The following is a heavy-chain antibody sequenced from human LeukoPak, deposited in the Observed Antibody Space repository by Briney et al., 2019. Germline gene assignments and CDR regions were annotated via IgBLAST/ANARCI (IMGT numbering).Heavy chain of an antibody. CDR3: AYLLYCSGGSCHTNSFDY. D-gene: IGHD2-15*01. CDR1: GDSISSSSYY. J-gene: IGHJ4*02. V-gene: IGHV4-39*01. CDR2: IYYTGST. Sequence: SETLSLTCSVSGDSISSSSYYWGWLRQPPGKGLEWIGSIYYTGSTYYNPSLKSRVTISIYTSKNQFSLKLSSVTAADTAVYFCAYLLYCSGGSCHTNSFDYWGQGTLVTVYS.